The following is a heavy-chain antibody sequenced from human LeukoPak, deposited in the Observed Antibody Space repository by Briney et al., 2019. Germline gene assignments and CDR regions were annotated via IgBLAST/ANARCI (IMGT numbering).Heavy chain of an antibody. D-gene: IGHD1-26*01. CDR2: LYVNENR. V-gene: IGHV3-53*01. J-gene: IGHJ4*02. CDR3: VREDLGVDY. Sequence: GKSLRLSCAASGLSLTTHGMHWVRQAPGKGLEWISILYVNENRYYADSVKGRFIISRDTSKNTLYLQMNSLRAEDTAMYYCVREDLGVDYWGQGTLVTVSS. CDR1: GLSLTTHG.